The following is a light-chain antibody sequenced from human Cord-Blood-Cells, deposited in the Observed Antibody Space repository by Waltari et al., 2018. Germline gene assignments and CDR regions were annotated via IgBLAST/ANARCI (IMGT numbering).Light chain of an antibody. CDR3: QQYYSTPYS. CDR2: WAS. V-gene: IGKV4-1*01. CDR1: QSVLYSSNNKNY. J-gene: IGKJ2*03. Sequence: DIVMTQSPDSLAVSLGERATINCKSSQSVLYSSNNKNYLAWYQQKPGQPPKLLIYWASTQESGVPDRFGGSGSGTDFTLTISSLQAEDVAVYYCQQYYSTPYSFGQGTKLEIK.